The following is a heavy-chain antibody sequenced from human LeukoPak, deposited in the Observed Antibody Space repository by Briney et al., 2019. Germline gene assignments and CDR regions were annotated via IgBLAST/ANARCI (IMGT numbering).Heavy chain of an antibody. CDR1: GGSISSGDYS. CDR3: ARVFRYCSSTSCYGIDY. D-gene: IGHD2-2*01. V-gene: IGHV4-30-4*08. J-gene: IGHJ4*02. CDR2: IYYSGST. Sequence: SETLSLTCTVSGGSISSGDYSWSWIRQPPGKGLEWIGYIYYSGSTYYNPSLKSRVTISVDTSKNQLSLKLSSVTAADTAVYYCARVFRYCSSTSCYGIDYWGQGTLVTVPS.